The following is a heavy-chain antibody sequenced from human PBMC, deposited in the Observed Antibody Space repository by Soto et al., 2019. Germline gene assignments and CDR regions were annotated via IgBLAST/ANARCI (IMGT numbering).Heavy chain of an antibody. CDR3: ARDVEFGYMGV. J-gene: IGHJ6*03. D-gene: IGHD3-10*01. CDR2: IWYDGSNK. CDR1: GFTFSSYG. V-gene: IGHV3-33*01. Sequence: QVQLVESGGGVVQPGRSLRLSCAASGFTFSSYGMHWVRQAPGKGLEWVAVIWYDGSNKYYADSVKGRFTISRDNSKNTLYLQMNSLRAEDTAVYYCARDVEFGYMGVWGKGTTVTVSS.